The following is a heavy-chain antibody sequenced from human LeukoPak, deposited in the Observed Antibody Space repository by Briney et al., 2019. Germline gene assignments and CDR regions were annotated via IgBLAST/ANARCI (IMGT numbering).Heavy chain of an antibody. Sequence: PGGSLRLSCAVSGFTFSSYSMSWVRQAPGEGLEWVSDICGSGGSTYYADSVKGGFTFSRNNSKNTLYLQMTILRAEATAVYYWAKPLDDWLFPYFGYWGQGTPVTVSP. V-gene: IGHV3-23*01. CDR3: AKPLDDWLFPYFGY. J-gene: IGHJ4*02. D-gene: IGHD3-9*01. CDR2: ICGSGGST. CDR1: GFTFSSYS.